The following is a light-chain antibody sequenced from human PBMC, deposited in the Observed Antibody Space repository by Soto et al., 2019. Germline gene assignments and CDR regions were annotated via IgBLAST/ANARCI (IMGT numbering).Light chain of an antibody. Sequence: QSALTQPASVSGSPGQSITISCTGTSSDVGAYNYVSWYQQHPGKAPKVLIFDVSNRPSGVSNRFSGSKSANTAPLTISGLQYDDQDDYFCFSYTTSSTAVFGGGTQLTVL. J-gene: IGLJ7*01. V-gene: IGLV2-14*01. CDR2: DVS. CDR1: SSDVGAYNY. CDR3: FSYTTSSTAV.